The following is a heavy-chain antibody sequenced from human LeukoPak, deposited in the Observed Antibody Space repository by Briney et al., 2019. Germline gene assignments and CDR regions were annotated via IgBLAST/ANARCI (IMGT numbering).Heavy chain of an antibody. CDR1: RFTFNKWS. J-gene: IGHJ4*02. CDR3: ARGRGYCTGASCDIDY. V-gene: IGHV3-48*04. CDR2: LISRGDTK. D-gene: IGHD2-8*02. Sequence: GVSLRLSCAASRFTFNKWSMIWVRQAPGRGREGVSNLISRGDTKQYADSVKGRLTISRDNAKNWLFLQLNSLRAEDKAVYYCARGRGYCTGASCDIDYWGQGTLVTVSS.